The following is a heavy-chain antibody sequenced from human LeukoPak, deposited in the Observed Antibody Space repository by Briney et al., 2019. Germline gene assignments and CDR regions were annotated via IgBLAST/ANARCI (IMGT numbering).Heavy chain of an antibody. CDR2: INGGGENA. Sequence: GGSLRLSCAASGFTFTSYAMSWIRQAPGKGLEWVAAINGGGENAYYADSVKGRFTISRDNAKNSLYLQMNSLRAEDTAVYYCARDVGAGPYYFDYWGQGTLVTVSS. J-gene: IGHJ4*02. CDR1: GFTFTSYA. V-gene: IGHV3-23*01. CDR3: ARDVGAGPYYFDY. D-gene: IGHD6-13*01.